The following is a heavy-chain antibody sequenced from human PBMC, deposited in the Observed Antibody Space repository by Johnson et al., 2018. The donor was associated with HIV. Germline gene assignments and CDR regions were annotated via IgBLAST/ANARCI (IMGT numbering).Heavy chain of an antibody. J-gene: IGHJ3*02. CDR3: TTPGITGVRGVIITREAVDI. V-gene: IGHV3-33*08. D-gene: IGHD3-10*01. CDR1: GFTFSSYG. Sequence: QVQLVESGGGVVQPGRSLRLSCAASGFTFSSYGIHWVRQAPGKGLEWVAFIRYDASNRYYAHSVKGRFTISRDNAKNTLYRQMNSLKTEDTAVYYCTTPGITGVRGVIITREAVDIWGQGTMVTVSS. CDR2: IRYDASNR.